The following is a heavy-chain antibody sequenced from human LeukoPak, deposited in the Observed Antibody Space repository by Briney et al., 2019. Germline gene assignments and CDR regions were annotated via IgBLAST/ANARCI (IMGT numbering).Heavy chain of an antibody. J-gene: IGHJ4*02. CDR2: INHSGST. Sequence: SETLYLACAVYGESFSGYYWSWIRQPPGMGLEWIGEINHSGSTNYNPSLKSRVTISVDTSKNQFSLKLSSVTAADTAVYYCARGRRAGFLDYWGQGTLVTVSS. V-gene: IGHV4-34*01. D-gene: IGHD6-13*01. CDR1: GESFSGYY. CDR3: ARGRRAGFLDY.